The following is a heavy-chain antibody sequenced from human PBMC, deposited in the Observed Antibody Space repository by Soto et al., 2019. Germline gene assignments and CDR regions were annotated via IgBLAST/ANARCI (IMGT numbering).Heavy chain of an antibody. D-gene: IGHD6-13*01. V-gene: IGHV4-31*03. J-gene: IGHJ6*02. CDR2: IYYSGST. CDR3: ARSIAAAGSYYYYYGMDV. Sequence: SETLSLTCTVSGGSISSGGYYWSWIRQHPGKGLEWIGYIYYSGSTYYNPSLKSRVTISVDTSKNQFSLKLSSVTAADTAVYYCARSIAAAGSYYYYYGMDVWGQGTTVTVSS. CDR1: GGSISSGGYY.